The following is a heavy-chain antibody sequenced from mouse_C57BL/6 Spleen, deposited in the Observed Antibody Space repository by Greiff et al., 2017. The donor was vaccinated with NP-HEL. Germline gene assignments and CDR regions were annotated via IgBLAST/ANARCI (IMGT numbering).Heavy chain of an antibody. CDR1: GFSLTSYG. Sequence: QVQLKESGPGLVQPSQSLSITCTVSGFSLTSYGVHWVRQPPGKGLEWLGVIWSGGSTDYNAAFISRLSISKDNSKSQVFFKMNSLQADDTAIYYCAKNGGLSGSSYGYFDVWGTGTTVTVSS. D-gene: IGHD1-1*01. V-gene: IGHV2-4*01. CDR3: AKNGGLSGSSYGYFDV. J-gene: IGHJ1*03. CDR2: IWSGGST.